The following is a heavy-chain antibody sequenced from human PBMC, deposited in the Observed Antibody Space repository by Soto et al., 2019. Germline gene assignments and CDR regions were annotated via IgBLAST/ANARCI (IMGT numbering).Heavy chain of an antibody. J-gene: IGHJ4*02. CDR1: GYTFTSYG. CDR3: ARELDPYYGGNSLSLDY. V-gene: IGHV1-18*01. Sequence: ASVKVSCKASGYTFTSYGISWVRQAPGQGLEWMGWINAYNGNTNYAQKFQGRVTMTTDTSTSTAYMELRSLRSDDTAVYYCARELDPYYGGNSLSLDYWGQGTLVTAPQ. CDR2: INAYNGNT. D-gene: IGHD4-17*01.